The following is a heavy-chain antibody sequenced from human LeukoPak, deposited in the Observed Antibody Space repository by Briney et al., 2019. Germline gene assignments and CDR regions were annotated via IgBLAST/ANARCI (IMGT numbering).Heavy chain of an antibody. CDR1: GFTFDDYA. V-gene: IGHV3-9*01. J-gene: IGHJ3*02. CDR3: AKNLPAAPDAFDI. CDR2: ISWNSGSI. Sequence: GRSLRLSCAASGFTFDDYAMHWVRQAPGKGLEWVSGISWNSGSIGYADSVKGRFTISRDNSKNTLYLQMNSLRAEDTAVYYCAKNLPAAPDAFDIWGQGTMVTVSS. D-gene: IGHD2-2*01.